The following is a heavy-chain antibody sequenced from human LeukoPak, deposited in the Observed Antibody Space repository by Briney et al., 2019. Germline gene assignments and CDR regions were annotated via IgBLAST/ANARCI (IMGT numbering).Heavy chain of an antibody. D-gene: IGHD3-9*01. CDR2: IIPIFGTA. CDR1: GGTFSSYA. CDR3: ARGAQLRYFDWLLFG. Sequence: GASVKVSFKASGGTFSSYAISWVRQAPGQGLEWMGGIIPIFGTANYAQKFQGRVTITTDESTSTAYMELSSLRSEDTAVYCCARGAQLRYFDWLLFGWGQGTLVTVSS. V-gene: IGHV1-69*05. J-gene: IGHJ4*02.